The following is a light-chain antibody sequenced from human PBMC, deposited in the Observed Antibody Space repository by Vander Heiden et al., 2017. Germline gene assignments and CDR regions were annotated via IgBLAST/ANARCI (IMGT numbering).Light chain of an antibody. CDR3: GTWDTSLRAVV. Sequence: QSVLTQSPSVSAAPGQTVIISCSGSSSNVGSNYVSWYQQLPGTAPQLLVYDTNKRPSGIPDRISGSKSGTSATLGITGLQTGDEADYYCGTWDTSLRAVVFGGGTKLTVL. J-gene: IGLJ2*01. V-gene: IGLV1-51*01. CDR1: SSNVGSNY. CDR2: DTN.